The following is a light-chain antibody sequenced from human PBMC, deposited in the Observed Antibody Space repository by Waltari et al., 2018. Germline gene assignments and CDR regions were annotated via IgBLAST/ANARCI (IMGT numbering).Light chain of an antibody. CDR2: VNSDGSH. V-gene: IGLV4-69*01. CDR1: SGHTTNI. J-gene: IGLJ3*02. Sequence: QLVLTQSPSASASLGASVKLTCTLSSGHTTNIIAWLQQKPEKGPRYLMKVNSDGSHNKGVGIPVAFSGSSSGAERYLTISSLQSEDEADYYCQTGGHGTWVFGGGTRLTVL. CDR3: QTGGHGTWV.